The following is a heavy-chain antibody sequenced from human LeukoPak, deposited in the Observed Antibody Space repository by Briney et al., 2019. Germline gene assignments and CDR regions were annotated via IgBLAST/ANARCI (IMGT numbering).Heavy chain of an antibody. CDR2: IYYSGST. Sequence: KPSETLSLTCTVSGGSISSYYWSWIRQPPGKGLEWIGYIYYSGSTNYNPSLKSRVTISVDTSKNQFSLKLSSVTAADTAVYYCARDLGYDSSGYHYWGQGTLVTVSS. V-gene: IGHV4-59*12. D-gene: IGHD3-22*01. CDR3: ARDLGYDSSGYHY. CDR1: GGSISSYY. J-gene: IGHJ4*02.